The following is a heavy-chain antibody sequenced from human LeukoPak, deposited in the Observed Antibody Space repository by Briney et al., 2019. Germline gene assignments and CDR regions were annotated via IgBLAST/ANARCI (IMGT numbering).Heavy chain of an antibody. Sequence: PGGSLRLSCAASGFTFSSYSMNWVRQAPGKGLEWVANIKKDGSPNYYVDSVKGRFTISKDNAKNSLYLQMNSLRAEDTAVYYCATENYGSLAGWGQGTLVTVSS. CDR2: IKKDGSPN. J-gene: IGHJ4*02. CDR1: GFTFSSYS. CDR3: ATENYGSLAG. V-gene: IGHV3-7*01. D-gene: IGHD2-15*01.